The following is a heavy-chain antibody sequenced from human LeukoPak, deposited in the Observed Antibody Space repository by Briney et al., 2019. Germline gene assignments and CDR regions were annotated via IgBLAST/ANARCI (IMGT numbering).Heavy chain of an antibody. CDR3: ARDPSAVASYFDY. CDR2: IWYDGGNK. D-gene: IGHD6-19*01. CDR1: GFTLNRYG. J-gene: IGHJ4*02. Sequence: GRSLRLSCAASGFTLNRYGMHWVRQAPGKGLEWVTVIWYDGGNKYYADSVKGRFTISRDNSKNTLYLQMNSLRAEDTAVYYCARDPSAVASYFDYWGQGTLVTVSS. V-gene: IGHV3-33*01.